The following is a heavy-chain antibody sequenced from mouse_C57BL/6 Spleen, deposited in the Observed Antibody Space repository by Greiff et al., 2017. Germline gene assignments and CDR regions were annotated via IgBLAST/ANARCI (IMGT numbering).Heavy chain of an antibody. Sequence: QVQLQQPGAELVMPGASVKLSCKASGYTFTSYWMNWVKQRPGQGLEWIGEIDPSDGYTNYNQKFKGKSTLTVDKSSSTAYMQLSSLTSEDSAVYYCARLRREAVYFDYWGQGTTLTVSS. V-gene: IGHV1-69*01. CDR1: GYTFTSYW. D-gene: IGHD2-12*01. CDR2: IDPSDGYT. CDR3: ARLRREAVYFDY. J-gene: IGHJ2*01.